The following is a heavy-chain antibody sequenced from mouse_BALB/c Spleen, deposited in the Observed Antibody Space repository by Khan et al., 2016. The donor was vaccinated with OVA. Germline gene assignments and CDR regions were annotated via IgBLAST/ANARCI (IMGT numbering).Heavy chain of an antibody. V-gene: IGHV1-77*01. Sequence: QVQLQQSGPELVKPGASVKMSCKASGYTFTDYVISWVKQRTGQGLAWIGEIYPGSGSIYYNEKFKGKATLTADTSSNTAYMQLSSLTSEDSAGFFCAKIFYGNSYAMDYWGQGTSVTVSS. CDR2: IYPGSGSI. CDR1: GYTFTDYV. D-gene: IGHD2-1*01. J-gene: IGHJ4*01. CDR3: AKIFYGNSYAMDY.